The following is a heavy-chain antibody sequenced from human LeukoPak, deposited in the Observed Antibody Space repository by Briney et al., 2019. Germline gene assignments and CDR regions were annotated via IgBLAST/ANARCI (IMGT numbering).Heavy chain of an antibody. V-gene: IGHV1-69*13. D-gene: IGHD6-19*01. CDR2: IIPIFGTA. Sequence: ASVKVSCKASGGTFSSYAISWVRQAPGQGLEWMGGIIPIFGTANYAQKFQGRVTTTADESTSTAYMELSSLRSEDTAVYYCASHPGIAVAGTEYWFDPWGQGTLVTVSS. J-gene: IGHJ5*02. CDR3: ASHPGIAVAGTEYWFDP. CDR1: GGTFSSYA.